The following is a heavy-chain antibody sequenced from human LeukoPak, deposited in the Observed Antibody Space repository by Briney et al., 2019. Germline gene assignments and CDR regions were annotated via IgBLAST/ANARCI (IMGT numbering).Heavy chain of an antibody. CDR3: AKGLYASLN. CDR1: GLTFSKYA. V-gene: IGHV3-23*01. J-gene: IGHJ4*02. D-gene: IGHD2/OR15-2a*01. Sequence: GGSLRLSCTASGLTFSKYAMSWVRQAPGRGLEWVSGTSGSGGSTYYADSVRGRFTISRDNSKNTLYLQMNSLRPEDTALYYCAKGLYASLNWGQGTLVTVSS. CDR2: TSGSGGST.